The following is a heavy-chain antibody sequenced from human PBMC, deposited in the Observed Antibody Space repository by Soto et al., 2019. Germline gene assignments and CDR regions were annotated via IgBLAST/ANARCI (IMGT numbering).Heavy chain of an antibody. J-gene: IGHJ4*02. CDR3: ASNAYGGNSAY. Sequence: QVQLQESGPGLVKPSQTLSLTCTVSGGSISSGDYYWSWIRQPPGKGLEWIGYIYYSGSTYYNPSLRRXXTXAXVTSKNQFSLKLSSVTAADTAVYYCASNAYGGNSAYWGQGTLVTVSS. V-gene: IGHV4-30-4*01. CDR2: IYYSGST. CDR1: GGSISSGDYY. D-gene: IGHD4-17*01.